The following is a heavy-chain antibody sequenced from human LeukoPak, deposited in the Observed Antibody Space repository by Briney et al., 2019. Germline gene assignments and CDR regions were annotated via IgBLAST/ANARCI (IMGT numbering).Heavy chain of an antibody. V-gene: IGHV3-48*04. CDR3: ARGTPTVTIDAFDI. Sequence: GGSLRLSCAASGFIFSSYSMNWVRQTPGKGLEWVSYISSSSSTIYYADSVKGRFTISRDNAKNSLYLQMNSLRAEDTAVYYCARGTPTVTIDAFDIWGQGTMVTVSS. CDR2: ISSSSSTI. CDR1: GFIFSSYS. D-gene: IGHD4-17*01. J-gene: IGHJ3*02.